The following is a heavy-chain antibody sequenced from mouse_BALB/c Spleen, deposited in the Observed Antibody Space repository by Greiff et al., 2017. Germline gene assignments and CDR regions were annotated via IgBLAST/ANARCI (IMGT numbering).Heavy chain of an antibody. CDR3: ARALYYGYYAMDY. V-gene: IGHV5-4*02. J-gene: IGHJ4*01. CDR2: ISDGGSYT. CDR1: GFTFSDYY. D-gene: IGHD1-2*01. Sequence: EVKVVESGGGLVKPGGSLKLSCAASGFTFSDYYMYWVRQTPEKRLEWIATISDGGSYTYYPDSVKGRFTISRDNAKNNLYLQMSSLKSEDTAMYYCARALYYGYYAMDYWGQGTSVTVSS.